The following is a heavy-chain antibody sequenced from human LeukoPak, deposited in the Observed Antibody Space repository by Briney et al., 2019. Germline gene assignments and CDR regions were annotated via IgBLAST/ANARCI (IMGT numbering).Heavy chain of an antibody. V-gene: IGHV3-21*01. CDR2: ISSGSGYI. CDR3: ARDRNNYDTTGSLGYGLEA. Sequence: GGSLRLSCAASGFTFSAYSMNWVRQAPGQGLEWVSSISSGSGYIDYEDSVKGRFTISRDNPRNSLHLQMNSLRADDTAVYYCARDRNNYDTTGSLGYGLEAWGQGTTVTVSS. D-gene: IGHD3-22*01. CDR1: GFTFSAYS. J-gene: IGHJ6*02.